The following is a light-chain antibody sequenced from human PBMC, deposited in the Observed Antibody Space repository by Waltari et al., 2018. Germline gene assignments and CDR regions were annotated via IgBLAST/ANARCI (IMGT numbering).Light chain of an antibody. CDR1: QILSSGN. J-gene: IGKJ2*01. CDR3: QQYGSSYT. V-gene: IGKV3-20*01. CDR2: GAS. Sequence: EIVLTQSPDTLSLSPGEGATLSCRASQILSSGNFAGYQQRPGQAPRLLIYGASSRAGGIPDRFSGSGSRTYFTLTISRLEPEDFAVYYCQQYGSSYTFGQGTKLEIK.